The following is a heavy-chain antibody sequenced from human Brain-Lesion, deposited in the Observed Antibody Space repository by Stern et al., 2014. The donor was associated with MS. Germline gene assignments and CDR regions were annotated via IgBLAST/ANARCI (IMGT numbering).Heavy chain of an antibody. V-gene: IGHV4-61*02. CDR3: ARGRVVPGFQYYATDV. J-gene: IGHJ6*02. CDR2: IFNSGST. D-gene: IGHD2-2*01. CDR1: GGSISSGGYY. Sequence: QMQLVQSGPGLVKPSQTLSLSCTVSGGSISSGGYYWSWIRQPAGKGLEWIGRIFNSGSTSYNPSPKNRVPISNDQSKHPFSLRLNPRAAADTAVYYCARGRVVPGFQYYATDVWGQGTTVIVSS.